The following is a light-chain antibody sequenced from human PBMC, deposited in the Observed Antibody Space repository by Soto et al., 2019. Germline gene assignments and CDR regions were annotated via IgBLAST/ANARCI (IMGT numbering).Light chain of an antibody. J-gene: IGKJ1*01. V-gene: IGKV1-39*01. CDR3: QQSYSTPWT. CDR2: AAS. CDR1: QSISSN. Sequence: DIQMTQSPSSVSASVGERVSITCGASQSISSNLNWYKQKRRKAPTLLIYAASTLQSGVPSRFSGSGSGTDFTLPISSLKPEDFETYYCQQSYSTPWTFGQGTKVDIK.